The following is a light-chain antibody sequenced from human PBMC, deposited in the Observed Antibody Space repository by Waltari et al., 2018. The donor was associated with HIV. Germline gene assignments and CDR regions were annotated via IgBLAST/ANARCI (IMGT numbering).Light chain of an antibody. CDR1: YLGAKY. J-gene: IGLJ2*01. CDR3: QAWDSSTVL. CDR2: QDD. V-gene: IGLV3-1*01. Sequence: SHELTQPPSVSVSPGQTASITCSGAYLGAKYASWYQQKPGQSPVLVIYQDDKRPSGIPERFSGSNSGNTATLTITGTQAMDEADYYCQAWDSSTVLFGGGTKLTVL.